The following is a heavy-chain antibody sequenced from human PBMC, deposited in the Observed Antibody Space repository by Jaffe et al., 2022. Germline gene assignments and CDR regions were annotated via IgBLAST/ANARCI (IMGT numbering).Heavy chain of an antibody. D-gene: IGHD2-2*01. J-gene: IGHJ5*02. CDR1: GYSISSGYY. CDR3: ARASSTSCCSRFDP. CDR2: IYHSGST. V-gene: IGHV4-38-2*01. Sequence: QVQLQESGPGLVKPSETLSLTCAVSGYSISSGYYWGWIRQPPGKGLEWIGSIYHSGSTYYNPSLKSRVTISVDTSKNQFSLKLSSVTAADTAVYYCARASSTSCCSRFDPWGQGTLVTVSS.